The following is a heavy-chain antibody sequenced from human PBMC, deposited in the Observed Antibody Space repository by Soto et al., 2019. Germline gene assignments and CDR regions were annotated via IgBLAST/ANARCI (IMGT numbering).Heavy chain of an antibody. CDR3: ARDIPTGTAPPYFDY. CDR1: GFTLSSYC. CDR2: IDRDESST. Sequence: EVQLVESGGGLVQPGGSLRLSCVGSGFTLSSYCMHWVRQDPGKGLEWVSRIDRDESSTTYADSVKGRFTISRDGAKNTLYLQMNSLRVEDTAVYYCARDIPTGTAPPYFDYWGQGTLVTVYS. D-gene: IGHD1-1*01. J-gene: IGHJ4*02. V-gene: IGHV3-74*01.